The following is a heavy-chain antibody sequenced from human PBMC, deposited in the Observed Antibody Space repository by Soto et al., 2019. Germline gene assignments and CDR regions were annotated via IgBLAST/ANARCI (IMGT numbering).Heavy chain of an antibody. Sequence: QVQLQESGPGLVKPSQTLSLTCTVSGGSISSGGYYWSWIRQPPGKGLEWIGYMYYSGSTYYNPSLKSRVTISVNTSKNHFSLKLSCVTAADTAVYYCARVCGFGGMDVWGQGTTVTVSS. V-gene: IGHV4-31*03. J-gene: IGHJ6*02. CDR3: ARVCGFGGMDV. CDR1: GGSISSGGYY. CDR2: MYYSGST. D-gene: IGHD3-10*01.